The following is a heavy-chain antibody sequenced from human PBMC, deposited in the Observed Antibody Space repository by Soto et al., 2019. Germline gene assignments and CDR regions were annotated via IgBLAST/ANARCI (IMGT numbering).Heavy chain of an antibody. V-gene: IGHV4-31*03. CDR3: ARSAQIAAAVSWFDP. D-gene: IGHD6-13*01. J-gene: IGHJ5*02. CDR1: GGSISSGGYY. CDR2: IYYSGST. Sequence: SETLSLTCTVSGGSISSGGYYWSWIRQHPGKGLEWIGYIYYSGSTYYNPSLKSRVTISVDTSKNQFSLKLSSVTAADTAVYYCARSAQIAAAVSWFDPWGQGTLVTVSS.